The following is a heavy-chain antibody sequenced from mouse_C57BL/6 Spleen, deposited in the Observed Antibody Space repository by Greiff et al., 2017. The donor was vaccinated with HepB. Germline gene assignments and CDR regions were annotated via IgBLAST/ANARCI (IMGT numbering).Heavy chain of an antibody. V-gene: IGHV1-15*01. Sequence: QVQLQQSGAELVRPGASVTLSCKASGYTFTDYEMHWVKQTPVHGLEWIGAIDPETGGTAYNQKFKGKAILTADKSSSTAYMELRSLTSEDSAVYYCTPAQADYFDYWGQGTTLTVSS. J-gene: IGHJ2*01. CDR2: IDPETGGT. CDR1: GYTFTDYE. D-gene: IGHD3-2*02. CDR3: TPAQADYFDY.